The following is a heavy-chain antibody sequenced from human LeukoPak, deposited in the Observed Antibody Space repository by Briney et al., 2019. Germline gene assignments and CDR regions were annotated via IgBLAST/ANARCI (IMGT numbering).Heavy chain of an antibody. J-gene: IGHJ4*02. CDR2: TSSDDRNE. CDR1: GFTFSASP. D-gene: IGHD3-16*01. CDR3: AMDYYDINGYSRGWDY. V-gene: IGHV3-30*01. Sequence: PGGSLRLSCAASGFTFSASPLHWIRQAPGKGLEWVAVTSSDDRNEEYADSVKGRFTVSRDISKKTVYLQMNSLRTEDTAMYYCAMDYYDINGYSRGWDYWGRGTLVTVSS.